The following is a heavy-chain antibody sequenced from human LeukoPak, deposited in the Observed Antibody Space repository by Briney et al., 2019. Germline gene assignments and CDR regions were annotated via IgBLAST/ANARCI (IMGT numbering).Heavy chain of an antibody. CDR2: IYYSGST. J-gene: IGHJ6*03. D-gene: IGHD3-3*01. CDR1: GGSISSYY. V-gene: IGHV4-59*01. CDR3: ARGDDFWSGYDGGNYYYMDV. Sequence: SETLSLTCTVSGGSISSYYWSWIRQPPGKGLEWIGYIYYSGSTNYNPSLKSRVTISVDTSKNQFSLKLSSVTAADTAVYYCARGDDFWSGYDGGNYYYMDVWGKGTTVTASS.